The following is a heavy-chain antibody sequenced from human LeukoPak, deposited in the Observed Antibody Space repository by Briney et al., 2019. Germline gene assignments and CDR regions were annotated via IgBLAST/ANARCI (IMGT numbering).Heavy chain of an antibody. CDR3: ARDRSA. D-gene: IGHD6-19*01. Sequence: GGPLRLSWEASGFPASSNNMSWVRKPPGKGLEWVSVIYSGGSTYYADSVKGRFTISRDNSKNTLYLQMNSLRAEDTAVYYCARDRSAGGQGTLVTVSS. CDR1: GFPASSNN. CDR2: IYSGGST. J-gene: IGHJ4*02. V-gene: IGHV3-66*01.